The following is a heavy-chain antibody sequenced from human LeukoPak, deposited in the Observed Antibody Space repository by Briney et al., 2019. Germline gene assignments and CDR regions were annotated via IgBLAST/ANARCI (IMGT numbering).Heavy chain of an antibody. V-gene: IGHV3-21*01. CDR3: ARDYGGSSPFDY. Sequence: GGSLRLSCAASGCTFSSYSMNWVREAPGKGLEWVSSISSSSSYIYYADSVKGRFTISRDNAKNSLYLQMNSLRAEDTAVYYCARDYGGSSPFDYWGQGTLVTVSS. CDR1: GCTFSSYS. J-gene: IGHJ4*02. CDR2: ISSSSSYI. D-gene: IGHD4-23*01.